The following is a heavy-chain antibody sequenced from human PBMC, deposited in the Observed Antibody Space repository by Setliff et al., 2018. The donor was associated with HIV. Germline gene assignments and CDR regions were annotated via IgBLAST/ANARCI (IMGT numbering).Heavy chain of an antibody. J-gene: IGHJ3*01. CDR1: GVTFDTYG. V-gene: IGHV3-48*01. Sequence: GGSLRLSCAASGVTFDTYGMNWVRQAPGKGLEWISYVSSVSSAIYYADSVKGRFTISRDSAKDLLYLEMDSLRAEDTALYYCARGGKRRRSWGWVSDAFDVWGQGTMVTVSS. CDR2: VSSVSSAI. D-gene: IGHD2-15*01. CDR3: ARGGKRRRSWGWVSDAFDV.